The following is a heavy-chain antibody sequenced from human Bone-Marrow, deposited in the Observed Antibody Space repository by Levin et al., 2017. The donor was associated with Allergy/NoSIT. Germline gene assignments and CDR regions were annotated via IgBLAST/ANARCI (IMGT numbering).Heavy chain of an antibody. CDR2: INFDGSST. CDR1: GFTFNNYW. CDR3: ARGGIGSSNYYYAMDV. D-gene: IGHD3-10*01. Sequence: LSLTCAASGFTFNNYWMHWVRQVPGKGLVWVARINFDGSSTNTADSVRGRFAISRDNAKNTLYLQMNSLRDDDTAVYYCARGGIGSSNYYYAMDVWGQGTTVAVSS. J-gene: IGHJ6*02. V-gene: IGHV3-74*01.